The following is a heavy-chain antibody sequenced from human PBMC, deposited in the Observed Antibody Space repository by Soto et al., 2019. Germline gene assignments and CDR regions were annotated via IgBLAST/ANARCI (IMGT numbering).Heavy chain of an antibody. D-gene: IGHD1-26*01. CDR1: GFTFSSYD. V-gene: IGHV3-13*04. Sequence: GGSLRLSCAASGFTFSSYDMHWVRQATGKGLEWVSAIGTAGDTYYPGSVKGRFTISREIAKNSLYLQMNSLRAGDTAVYYCARGEGTIVGGDHRAFDIWGQGTMVTVSS. CDR2: IGTAGDT. CDR3: ARGEGTIVGGDHRAFDI. J-gene: IGHJ3*02.